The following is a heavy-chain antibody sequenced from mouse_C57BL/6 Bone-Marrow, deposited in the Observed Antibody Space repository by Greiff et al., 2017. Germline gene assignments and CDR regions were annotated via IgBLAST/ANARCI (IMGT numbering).Heavy chain of an antibody. CDR1: GFNIKNTY. CDR2: INPANGTT. V-gene: IGHV14-3*01. CDR3: ARSYYSIFAY. J-gene: IGHJ3*01. Sequence: VQLKQSVAELVRPGASVKLSCAASGFNIKNTYMHWVKQTPEQGLEWIGRINPANGTTNYAPKFQGKATITADTSSNTPYLQRSSLTSEDTAIYYCARSYYSIFAYWGQGTLVTVSA. D-gene: IGHD2-5*01.